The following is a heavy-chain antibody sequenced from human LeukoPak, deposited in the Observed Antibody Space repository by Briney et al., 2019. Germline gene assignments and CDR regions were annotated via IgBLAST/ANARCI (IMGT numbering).Heavy chain of an antibody. D-gene: IGHD3-22*01. CDR1: GGSFSGYY. J-gene: IGHJ4*02. CDR3: ASRRSRNHRRYYYDSSGYIDY. Sequence: PSETLSLTCAVYGGSFSGYYWSWIRQPPGKGLEWIGEINHSGSTNYNPSLKSRVTISVDTSKNQFSLKLSSVTAADTAVYYCASRRSRNHRRYYYDSSGYIDYWGQGTLVTVSS. V-gene: IGHV4-34*01. CDR2: INHSGST.